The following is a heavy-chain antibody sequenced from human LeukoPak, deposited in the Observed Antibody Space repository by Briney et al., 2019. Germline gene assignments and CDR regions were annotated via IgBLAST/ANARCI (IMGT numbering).Heavy chain of an antibody. J-gene: IGHJ4*02. CDR2: ISRMGFTT. CDR1: GFTLDNTA. Sequence: GGSLRHSCAVSGFTLDNTAMCWVRQAPGKGLEWISGISRMGFTTYYADSVNGRFTISRDTSKNTLYLQMDTLRPEDTALYYCAKEEVPNDYWGQGTLVTVSS. V-gene: IGHV3-23*01. CDR3: AKEEVPNDY.